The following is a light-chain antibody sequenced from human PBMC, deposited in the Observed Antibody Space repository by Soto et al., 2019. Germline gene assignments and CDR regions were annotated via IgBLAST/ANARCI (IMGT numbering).Light chain of an antibody. CDR1: NIGDKR. CDR2: YDS. CDR3: QVWDIMTDNDV. Sequence: SYELTQPPSVSVAPEKTATITCGGDNIGDKRVHWYRQKPGQAPVLLISYDSDRPSGIPERFAGCNSGNTATLTISRVEAGDEADYYCQVWDIMTDNDVFGGGTKLTVL. J-gene: IGLJ2*01. V-gene: IGLV3-21*04.